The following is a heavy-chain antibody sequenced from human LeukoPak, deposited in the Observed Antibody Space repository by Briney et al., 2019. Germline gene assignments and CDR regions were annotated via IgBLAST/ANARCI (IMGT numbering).Heavy chain of an antibody. V-gene: IGHV3-30*18. D-gene: IGHD3-9*01. Sequence: PGGSLRLSCAASGFTFSSYGMHWVRQSPGKGLEWVAVISYDGSNKYYADSVKGRFTISRDNSKNTLYLQMNSLRAEDTAVYYCAKEYYDILTGYYNQQPFDYWGQGTLVTVSS. J-gene: IGHJ4*02. CDR3: AKEYYDILTGYYNQQPFDY. CDR2: ISYDGSNK. CDR1: GFTFSSYG.